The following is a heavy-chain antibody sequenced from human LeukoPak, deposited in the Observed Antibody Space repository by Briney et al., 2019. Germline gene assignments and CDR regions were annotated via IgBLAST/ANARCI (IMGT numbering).Heavy chain of an antibody. Sequence: GGSLTLSCAASGFTFSNYAMSWVRQAPGKGLEWVSTISGSGVSTYYADSVKGQFTISRDNSKSTLYLQMNSLRAEDTAVYYCAKEEWLLAVYFDYWGQGTLVTVSS. CDR3: AKEEWLLAVYFDY. CDR1: GFTFSNYA. CDR2: ISGSGVST. V-gene: IGHV3-23*01. D-gene: IGHD3-3*01. J-gene: IGHJ4*02.